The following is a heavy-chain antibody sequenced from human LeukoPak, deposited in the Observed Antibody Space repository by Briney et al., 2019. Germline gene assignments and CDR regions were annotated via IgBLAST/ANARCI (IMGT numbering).Heavy chain of an antibody. D-gene: IGHD2-15*01. V-gene: IGHV1-69*13. Sequence: SVEVSCKASGGTFSSYAISWVRQAPGQGLEWMGGIIPIFGTANYAQKFQGRVTITADESTSTAYMELSSLRSEDTVVYYCARERSGGDAFDIWGQGTMVTVSS. CDR3: ARERSGGDAFDI. CDR1: GGTFSSYA. J-gene: IGHJ3*02. CDR2: IIPIFGTA.